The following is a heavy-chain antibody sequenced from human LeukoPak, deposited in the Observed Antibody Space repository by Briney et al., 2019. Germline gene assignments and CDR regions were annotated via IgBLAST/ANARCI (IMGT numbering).Heavy chain of an antibody. CDR3: ARGGYYGSGNDFRFDP. V-gene: IGHV4-59*01. Sequence: PSETLSLTCTVSGGSISSYYWSWIRQPPGKGLEWIGYVYYSGSTNYNPSLKSRVTISVETSKNQFSLKLKSVTAADTAVYYCARGGYYGSGNDFRFDPWGQGTLVTVSS. J-gene: IGHJ5*02. CDR2: VYYSGST. CDR1: GGSISSYY. D-gene: IGHD3-10*01.